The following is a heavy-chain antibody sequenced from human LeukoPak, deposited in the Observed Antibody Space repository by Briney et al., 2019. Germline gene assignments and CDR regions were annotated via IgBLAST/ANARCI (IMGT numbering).Heavy chain of an antibody. V-gene: IGHV4-34*01. J-gene: IGHJ6*03. CDR2: INHSGST. CDR3: ARLRGVIISSIYYYYYYMDV. D-gene: IGHD3-10*01. CDR1: GGSFSGYY. Sequence: SETLSLTCAVYGGSFSGYYWSWIRQPPGKGLEWIGEINHSGSTNYNPSLKSRATISVDTSKNQFSLKLSSVTAADTAVYYCARLRGVIISSIYYYYYYMDVWGKGTTVTISS.